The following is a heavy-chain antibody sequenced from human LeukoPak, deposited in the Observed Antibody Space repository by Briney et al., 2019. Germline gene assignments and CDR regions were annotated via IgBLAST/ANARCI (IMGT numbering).Heavy chain of an antibody. Sequence: PGGSLRLSCAASGISFSTYAMSWVRQAPGKGLEWVSTISGTGERTCYADSVKGRFTISRDNSKNTLYLQMNSLRAEDTAVYYCAKKGSGSYYSEFDYWGQGTLVTVSS. J-gene: IGHJ4*02. CDR1: GISFSTYA. D-gene: IGHD3-10*01. CDR3: AKKGSGSYYSEFDY. CDR2: ISGTGERT. V-gene: IGHV3-23*01.